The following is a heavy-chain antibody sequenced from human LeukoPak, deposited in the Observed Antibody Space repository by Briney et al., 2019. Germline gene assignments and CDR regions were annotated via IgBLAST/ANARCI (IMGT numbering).Heavy chain of an antibody. CDR3: ATGPGIAVAGDLNWFDP. J-gene: IGHJ5*02. CDR1: GYSFTSYW. CDR2: IYPGDSDT. V-gene: IGHV5-51*01. Sequence: GESLKISCKGSGYSFTSYWIGWVRQMPGKGLEWMGIIYPGDSDTRYGPSFQGQVTISADKSISTAYLQWSSLKASDTAMYYCATGPGIAVAGDLNWFDPWGQGTLVTVSS. D-gene: IGHD6-19*01.